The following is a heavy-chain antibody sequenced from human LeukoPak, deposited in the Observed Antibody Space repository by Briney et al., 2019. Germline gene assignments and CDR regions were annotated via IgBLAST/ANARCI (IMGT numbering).Heavy chain of an antibody. CDR1: GYIFTGYY. CDR3: AREYYDSSGYLKGWYFDL. D-gene: IGHD3-22*01. V-gene: IGHV1-2*02. J-gene: IGHJ2*01. Sequence: ASVKVSCKTSGYIFTGYYMYWVRQAPGQGLEWMGWISPNSGGTNYAQKFQGRVTMTRDTSISTAYMELSRLRSDDTAVYYCAREYYDSSGYLKGWYFDLWGRGTLVTVSS. CDR2: ISPNSGGT.